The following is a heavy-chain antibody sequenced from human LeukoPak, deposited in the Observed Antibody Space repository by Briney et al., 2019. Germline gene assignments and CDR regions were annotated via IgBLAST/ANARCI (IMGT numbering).Heavy chain of an antibody. CDR3: ARITGYSSSWYSSTRVFDNAFDI. J-gene: IGHJ3*02. CDR2: IYYSGST. V-gene: IGHV4-39*07. CDR1: GFSFSSYG. D-gene: IGHD6-13*01. Sequence: GTLRLSCAASGFSFSSYGMSWVRQPPGKGLEWIGSIYYSGSTYYNPSLKSRVTISVDTSKNQFSLKLSSVTAADTAVYYCARITGYSSSWYSSTRVFDNAFDIWGQGTMVTVSS.